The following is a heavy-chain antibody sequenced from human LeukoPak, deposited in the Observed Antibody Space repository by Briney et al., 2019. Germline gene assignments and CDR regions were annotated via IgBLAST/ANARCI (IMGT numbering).Heavy chain of an antibody. D-gene: IGHD6-19*01. J-gene: IGHJ1*01. V-gene: IGHV3-7*03. Sequence: GGSLRLSCAASGFTFSSYWMSWVRQAPGKGLEWVANIKQDGSEKYYVDSVKGRFTISRDNAKNSLYLQMNSLRAEDTAVYYCASLITGAGTEYFQHWGQGTLVTVSS. CDR1: GFTFSSYW. CDR3: ASLITGAGTEYFQH. CDR2: IKQDGSEK.